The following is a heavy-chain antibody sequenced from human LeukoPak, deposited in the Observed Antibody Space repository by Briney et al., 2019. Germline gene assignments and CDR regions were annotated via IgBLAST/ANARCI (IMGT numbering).Heavy chain of an antibody. CDR1: GYTFTSYG. CDR2: INPSGGST. J-gene: IGHJ4*02. Sequence: ASVRVSCKASGYTFTSYGISWVRQAPGQGLEWMGIINPSGGSTSYAQKFQGRVTMTRDMSTSTVYMELSSLRSEDTAVYYCARDRTYGSGSYYDYWGQGTLVTVSS. V-gene: IGHV1-46*01. CDR3: ARDRTYGSGSYYDY. D-gene: IGHD3-10*01.